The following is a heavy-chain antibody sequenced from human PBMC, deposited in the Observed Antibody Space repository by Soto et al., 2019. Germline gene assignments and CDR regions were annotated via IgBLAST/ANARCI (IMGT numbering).Heavy chain of an antibody. CDR3: ARDMWRAFDI. CDR1: GFTFSSYW. V-gene: IGHV3-7*01. D-gene: IGHD2-21*01. J-gene: IGHJ3*02. Sequence: GGSLRLSCAASGFTFSSYWMSWVRQAPVKGLEWVANINEDGSGKYYVDSVQGRFTISRDNAKNSLYLQMNSLIAEDTAVYYCARDMWRAFDIWGQGTMVTVSS. CDR2: INEDGSGK.